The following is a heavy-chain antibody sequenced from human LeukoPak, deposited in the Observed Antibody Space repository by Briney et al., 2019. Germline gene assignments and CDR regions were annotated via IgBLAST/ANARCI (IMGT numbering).Heavy chain of an antibody. Sequence: GESLKISCKGSGYSFANYWIGWVRHMPGKGLEWMGIIYPGDSDTRYSPSFQGQVTISADKSISTAYLQWSSLKASDTAMYYCARLTGSYWDYFDYWGQGTLVTVSS. V-gene: IGHV5-51*01. CDR2: IYPGDSDT. CDR1: GYSFANYW. CDR3: ARLTGSYWDYFDY. J-gene: IGHJ4*02. D-gene: IGHD1-26*01.